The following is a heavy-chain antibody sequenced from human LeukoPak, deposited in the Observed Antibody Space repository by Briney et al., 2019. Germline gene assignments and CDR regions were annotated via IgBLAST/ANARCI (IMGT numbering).Heavy chain of an antibody. Sequence: PGGSLRLSCAASGFTFSSYAMSWVRQAPGKGLEWVSAISGSGGSTYYADSVKGRFTISRDNSKNTLYLQMNSLRAEDTAVYYCATRGIVDIVVRGPFDYWGQGTLVTVSS. V-gene: IGHV3-23*01. D-gene: IGHD5-12*01. CDR3: ATRGIVDIVVRGPFDY. J-gene: IGHJ4*02. CDR1: GFTFSSYA. CDR2: ISGSGGST.